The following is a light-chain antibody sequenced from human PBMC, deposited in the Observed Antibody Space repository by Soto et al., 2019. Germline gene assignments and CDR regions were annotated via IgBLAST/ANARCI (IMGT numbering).Light chain of an antibody. CDR1: KYIKND. CDR2: AAS. V-gene: IGKV1-33*01. Sequence: DIQMTQSPSSLSASVGDRVTITCQASKYIKNDLNWYQQKTGKAPKLLIYAASILETGVPSKFSGSGSGTYFTFTISSLQPEDIATYYCQHYDDLPWTFGQGTKVAIK. CDR3: QHYDDLPWT. J-gene: IGKJ1*01.